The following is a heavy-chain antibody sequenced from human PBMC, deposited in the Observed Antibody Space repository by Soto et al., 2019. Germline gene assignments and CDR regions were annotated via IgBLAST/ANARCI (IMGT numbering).Heavy chain of an antibody. D-gene: IGHD2-15*01. CDR3: ARGPGVYCSGGSCSDDDYGDPSPNYYYYYYMDV. CDR1: GGTFSSYT. Sequence: VASVKVSCKASGGTFSSYTISWVRQAPGQGLEWMGRIIPILGIANYAQKFQGRVTITADKSTSTAYMELSSLRSEDTAVYYCARGPGVYCSGGSCSDDDYGDPSPNYYYYYYMDVWGKGTTVTVPS. J-gene: IGHJ6*03. CDR2: IIPILGIA. V-gene: IGHV1-69*02.